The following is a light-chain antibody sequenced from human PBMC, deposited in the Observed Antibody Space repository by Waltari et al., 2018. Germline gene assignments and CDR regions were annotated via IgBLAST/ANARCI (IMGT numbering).Light chain of an antibody. J-gene: IGKJ2*01. CDR2: EVS. V-gene: IGKV2-29*03. CDR3: MQGTQIPYT. Sequence: IVMTQTPLSLSVTPGQPASISCKSSQSLLHSGGRTFLFWYLQKPGQPPQLLNYEVSSRFSGVPDRLSGSGSGTEFTLKISRVEAEDVGVFYCMQGTQIPYTFGQGTKLEIK. CDR1: QSLLHSGGRTF.